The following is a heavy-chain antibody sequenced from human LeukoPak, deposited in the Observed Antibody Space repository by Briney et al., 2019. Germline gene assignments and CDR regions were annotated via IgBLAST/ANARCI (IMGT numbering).Heavy chain of an antibody. CDR3: ASQPYYESSGYYFY. CDR2: IYNSGST. V-gene: IGHV4-39*01. Sequence: NPSETLSLTCTVSGGSISSSTYNWGWIRKPRWKGLEWIGSIYNSGSTFYNPSLKTRVTISIDTSKNQFSLKLSSVTAADTAIYYCASQPYYESSGYYFYWGQGTLVTVSS. D-gene: IGHD3-22*01. J-gene: IGHJ4*02. CDR1: GGSISSSTYN.